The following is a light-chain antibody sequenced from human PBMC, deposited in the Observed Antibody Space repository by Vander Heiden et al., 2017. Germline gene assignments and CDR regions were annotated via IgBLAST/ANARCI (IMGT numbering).Light chain of an antibody. CDR1: SSNSGSNT. J-gene: IGLJ3*02. CDR3: AAWDDSLNGNWV. V-gene: IGLV1-44*01. Sequence: QSVLTQPPSASGTPGQRVTIPCSGSSSNSGSNTGNWYQQLPGTAPKRLIYSNNQRPSGVPDRVSGSKSGTSASLAISGLQSEDEADYYCAAWDDSLNGNWVFGGGTKLTVL. CDR2: SNN.